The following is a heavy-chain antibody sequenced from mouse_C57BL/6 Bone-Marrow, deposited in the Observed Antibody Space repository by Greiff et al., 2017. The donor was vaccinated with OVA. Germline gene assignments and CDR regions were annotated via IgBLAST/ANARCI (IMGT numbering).Heavy chain of an antibody. CDR1: GYTFTSYG. Sequence: VMLVESGAELARPGASVKLSCKASGYTFTSYGISWVKQRTGQGLEWIGEIYPRSGNTYYNEKFKGKATLTADKSSSTAYMKLRSLTSEDSAVYFCARRYGNYHYWGQGTTLTVSS. CDR3: ARRYGNYHY. CDR2: IYPRSGNT. J-gene: IGHJ2*01. D-gene: IGHD2-10*02. V-gene: IGHV1-81*01.